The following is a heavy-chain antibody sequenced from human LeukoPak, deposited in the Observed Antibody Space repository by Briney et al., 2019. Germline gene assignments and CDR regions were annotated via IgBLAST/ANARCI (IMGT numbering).Heavy chain of an antibody. CDR1: GFTFSSYS. CDR2: MKKDGSET. CDR3: GRHRSGSGTYFIDY. J-gene: IGHJ4*02. V-gene: IGHV3-7*01. D-gene: IGHD3-10*01. Sequence: GSLRLSCVVSGFTFSSYSMIWVRQALGKGLRWVANMKKDGSETNYVDSVKGRFTISRDNAKNSLYLQMNSLRAEDTAVYYCGRHRSGSGTYFIDYWGQGTLVSVSS.